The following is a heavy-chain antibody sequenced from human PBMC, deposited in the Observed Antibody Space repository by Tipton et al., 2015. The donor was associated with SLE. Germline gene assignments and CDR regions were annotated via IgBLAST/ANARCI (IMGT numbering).Heavy chain of an antibody. CDR1: GFTFDDYD. CDR3: TRLDYDFWSGYYADL. CDR2: IWYDGTTK. Sequence: RSLRLSCAASGFTFDDYDMSWVRQAPGKGLEWVAVIWYDGTTKYYADSVKGRFTISRDNSKNTLYLQMNSLRGEDTALYYCTRLDYDFWSGYYADLWGQGILVTVSA. J-gene: IGHJ5*02. V-gene: IGHV3-33*08. D-gene: IGHD3-3*01.